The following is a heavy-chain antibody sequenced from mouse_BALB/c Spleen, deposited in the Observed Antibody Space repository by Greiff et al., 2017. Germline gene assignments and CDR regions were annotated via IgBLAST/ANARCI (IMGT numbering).Heavy chain of an antibody. D-gene: IGHD1-2*01. V-gene: IGHV1S137*01. J-gene: IGHJ4*01. CDR1: GYTFTDYA. CDR2: ISTYYGDA. CDR3: ARSRGTTAKDAMDY. Sequence: VQLQQSGAELVRPGVSVKISCKGSGYTFTDYAMHWVKQSHAKSLEWIGVISTYYGDASYNQKFKGKATMTVDKSSSTAYMELARLTSEDSAIYYCARSRGTTAKDAMDYWGQGTSVTVSS.